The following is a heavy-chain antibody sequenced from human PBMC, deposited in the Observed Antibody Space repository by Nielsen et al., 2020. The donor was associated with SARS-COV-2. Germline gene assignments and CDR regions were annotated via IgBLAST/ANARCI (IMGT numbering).Heavy chain of an antibody. D-gene: IGHD6-19*01. J-gene: IGHJ4*02. CDR2: ISWNSGSI. Sequence: GGSLRLSCAASGFTFDDYAMHWVRQAPGKGLEWVSGISWNSGSIGYADSVKGRFTISRDNAKNSLYLQMNSLRAEDTALYYCAKGPNGGAVAGTDRDFDYWGQGTLVTVSS. V-gene: IGHV3-9*01. CDR1: GFTFDDYA. CDR3: AKGPNGGAVAGTDRDFDY.